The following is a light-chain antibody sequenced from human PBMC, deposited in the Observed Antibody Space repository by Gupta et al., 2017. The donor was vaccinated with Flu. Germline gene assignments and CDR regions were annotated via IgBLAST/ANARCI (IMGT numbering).Light chain of an antibody. CDR2: GAS. Sequence: PVTLSVSPGERAALSCRASQSGSSNLAWYQQKPGQGPRLLIYGASTRATGIPARFSGSGSGTEFTLTISSLQSEDFAVYYCQQYNKWPLTFGEGTKVEIK. CDR1: QSGSSN. V-gene: IGKV3-15*01. J-gene: IGKJ1*01. CDR3: QQYNKWPLT.